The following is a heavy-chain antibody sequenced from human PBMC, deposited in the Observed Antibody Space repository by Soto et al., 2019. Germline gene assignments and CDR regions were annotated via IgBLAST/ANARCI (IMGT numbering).Heavy chain of an antibody. CDR1: GGTFSSYA. V-gene: IGHV1-69*13. CDR3: ARELHYYDSSGYQYYFDY. CDR2: IIPIFGTA. J-gene: IGHJ4*02. D-gene: IGHD3-22*01. Sequence: GASVKVSCKASGGTFSSYAISWVRQAPGQGLEWMGGIIPIFGTANYAQKFQGRVTITADESTSTAYMELSSLRSEDTAVYYCARELHYYDSSGYQYYFDYWGQGTLVTVSS.